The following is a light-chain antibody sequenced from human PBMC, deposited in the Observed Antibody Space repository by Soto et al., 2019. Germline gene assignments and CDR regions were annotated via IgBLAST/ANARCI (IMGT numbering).Light chain of an antibody. CDR3: QQSYSTFWT. Sequence: DIQMTQSPSSLSASVGDRVTITCRASQSISSYLNWYQQKPGKAPKLLIYAASSLQSGVPSRFSGSGSGTDFTLTISSLQPEDFATYYCQQSYSTFWTFGQGTKLEIK. J-gene: IGKJ2*01. CDR2: AAS. CDR1: QSISSY. V-gene: IGKV1-39*01.